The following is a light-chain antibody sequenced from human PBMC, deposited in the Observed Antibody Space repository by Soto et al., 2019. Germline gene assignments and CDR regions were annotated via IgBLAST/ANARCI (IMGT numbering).Light chain of an antibody. V-gene: IGKV1-9*01. CDR1: QGISSY. Sequence: DIQLTQSPSFLSASVGDRVTITCRASQGISSYLAWYQQKPGKAPKLLIYAASTLQSGVPSRFSGSGSGTEFTLTISSLQPEDFATYYCRDTFRQGTKLEIK. CDR3: RDT. CDR2: AAS. J-gene: IGKJ2*01.